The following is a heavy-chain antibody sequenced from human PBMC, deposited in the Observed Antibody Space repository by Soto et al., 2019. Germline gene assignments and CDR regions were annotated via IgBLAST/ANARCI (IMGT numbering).Heavy chain of an antibody. J-gene: IGHJ6*03. CDR2: IYYSGST. Sequence: QVQLQESGPGLVKPSETLSLTCTVSGGSISSYYWSWIRQPPGKGLEWIGYIYYSGSTNYNPSLTGRVTISVDTSKNQFSLQLSSVTAADTAVYYCARSGVDFWSGPYYYYMDVWGKGTTVTVSS. CDR1: GGSISSYY. D-gene: IGHD3-3*01. V-gene: IGHV4-59*01. CDR3: ARSGVDFWSGPYYYYMDV.